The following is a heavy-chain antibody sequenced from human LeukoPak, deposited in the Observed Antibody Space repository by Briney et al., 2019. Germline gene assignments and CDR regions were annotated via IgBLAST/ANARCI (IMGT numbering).Heavy chain of an antibody. V-gene: IGHV7-4-1*02. CDR2: INTNTGNP. Sequence: ASVKVSCKASGYTFSSYAMNWVRQAPGQGLEWMGWINTNTGNPTYAQGFTGRFVFSLDTSVSTAYLQISSLKAEDTAVYYCARGYSSSWYSGTEHWGQGTLVTVSS. CDR3: ARGYSSSWYSGTEH. CDR1: GYTFSSYA. J-gene: IGHJ1*01. D-gene: IGHD6-13*01.